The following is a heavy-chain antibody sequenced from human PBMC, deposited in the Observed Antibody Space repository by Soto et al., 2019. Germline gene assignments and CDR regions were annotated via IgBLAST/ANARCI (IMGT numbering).Heavy chain of an antibody. V-gene: IGHV1-18*01. J-gene: IGHJ3*02. CDR3: AKPSKHYDSDRDVFDI. CDR2: INANNGNT. Sequence: QVQLVQSGAEVKKPGASVKVSCKASGYTFTNYGINWVRQAPGQGLEWMGWINANNGNTNYAEKVQERVTMTTETSASTADMELRSLRADDTAVYYCAKPSKHYDSDRDVFDIWGQGTMVTVSS. D-gene: IGHD3-22*01. CDR1: GYTFTNYG.